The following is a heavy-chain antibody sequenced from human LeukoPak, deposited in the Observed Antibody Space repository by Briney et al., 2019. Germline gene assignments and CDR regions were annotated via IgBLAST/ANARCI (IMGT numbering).Heavy chain of an antibody. D-gene: IGHD2-2*01. V-gene: IGHV3-21*01. CDR2: ISSSSIYI. CDR3: ARSQPETDAFDI. J-gene: IGHJ3*02. Sequence: GSLRLSCAASGFTLSTYSINWVRQAPGNGLGWVSSISSSSIYIYYTNSVTGRFTISRHNAKKSPYLQINCLRAAQTAVQYLARSQPETDAFDIWGQGTMVTVSS. CDR1: GFTLSTYS.